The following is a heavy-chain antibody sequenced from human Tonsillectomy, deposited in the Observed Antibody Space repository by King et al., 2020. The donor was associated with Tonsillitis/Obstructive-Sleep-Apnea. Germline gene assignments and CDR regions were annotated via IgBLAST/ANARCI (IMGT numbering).Heavy chain of an antibody. J-gene: IGHJ6*03. CDR2: ISFDGSNK. CDR1: GFTFSSYV. CDR3: ARDGDNSRYMDV. Sequence: VQLVESGGGVVQPGMSLRVSCAASGFTFSSYVVHWVRQAPGKGLEWVALISFDGSNKYYAGSVKGRFTISRDNSKNTLYLEMNSLRTEDTAVYYCARDGDNSRYMDVWGKGTTVPVSS. D-gene: IGHD4-23*01. V-gene: IGHV3-30*04.